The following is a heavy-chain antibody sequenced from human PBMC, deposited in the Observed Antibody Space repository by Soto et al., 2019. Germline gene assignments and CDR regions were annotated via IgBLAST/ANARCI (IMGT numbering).Heavy chain of an antibody. Sequence: EASVKVSCKASGYTFTSYGISWVRQAPGQGLEWMGWISAYNGNTNYAQKLQGRVTMTTDTSTSTAYMELRSLRSDDTAVYYCARVGNIAVAGTSPYYYYYGMDVWGQGTTVTVSS. J-gene: IGHJ6*02. D-gene: IGHD6-19*01. CDR2: ISAYNGNT. CDR1: GYTFTSYG. V-gene: IGHV1-18*04. CDR3: ARVGNIAVAGTSPYYYYYGMDV.